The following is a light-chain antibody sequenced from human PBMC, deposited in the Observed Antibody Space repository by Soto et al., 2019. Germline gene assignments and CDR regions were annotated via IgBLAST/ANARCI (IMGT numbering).Light chain of an antibody. V-gene: IGKV1-9*01. CDR1: QWIXSY. Sequence: IPLTQWASLLSASVSDRVTIACRASQWIXSYLDWYQPKPGKAPKLLXYDASTLQRGGPSRLSGSGSGTAFTLTSSRLKPEYSVAYYWQHYVTELTTFGQGTKVDIK. J-gene: IGKJ1*01. CDR3: QHYVTELTT. CDR2: DAS.